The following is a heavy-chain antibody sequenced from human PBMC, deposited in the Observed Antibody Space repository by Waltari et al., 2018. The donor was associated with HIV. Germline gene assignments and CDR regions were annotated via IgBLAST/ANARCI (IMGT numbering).Heavy chain of an antibody. V-gene: IGHV3-23*01. Sequence: EVQLLESGGGLVQPGGSLTLSCAASGFTFNSYAMYWVRQAPGKGVEWVSYISTRGNTAYYTDSVKGRFTTSRDNSRNTLYLHMASLRAEDTALYYCVKDQGSYMGWGDLWGQGTPVTVSS. D-gene: IGHD1-26*01. CDR2: ISTRGNTA. CDR3: VKDQGSYMGWGDL. CDR1: GFTFNSYA. J-gene: IGHJ4*02.